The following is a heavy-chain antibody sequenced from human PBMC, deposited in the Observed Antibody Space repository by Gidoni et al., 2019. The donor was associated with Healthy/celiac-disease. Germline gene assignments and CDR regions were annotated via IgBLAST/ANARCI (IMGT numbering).Heavy chain of an antibody. V-gene: IGHV3-30*04. CDR1: GFTFSSFA. Sequence: QVQLVESGGGGVQPGRALRRSCAASGFTFSSFAMHWVRQAHGKGLEWVGVISYDGSNKYYADSVKGRVTISRDNSKNTLYLQMNSLRAEDTAVYYCARAYYDILTGTGHWFDPWGQGTLVTVSS. CDR2: ISYDGSNK. D-gene: IGHD3-9*01. J-gene: IGHJ5*02. CDR3: ARAYYDILTGTGHWFDP.